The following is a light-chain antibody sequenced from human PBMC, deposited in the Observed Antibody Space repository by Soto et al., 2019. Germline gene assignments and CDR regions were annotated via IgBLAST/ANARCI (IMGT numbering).Light chain of an antibody. CDR3: VLYMGNGIWV. J-gene: IGLJ3*02. Sequence: QTVVTQEPSFSVSPGRTVTLTCGLSSGSVSTSNYPSWYQQTPGQPPRTLIYSTNTRSSGVTDRFSGSILGNKAALTITGAKADDESDYYCVLYMGNGIWVFGGGTKLTVL. V-gene: IGLV8-61*01. CDR2: STN. CDR1: SGSVSTSNY.